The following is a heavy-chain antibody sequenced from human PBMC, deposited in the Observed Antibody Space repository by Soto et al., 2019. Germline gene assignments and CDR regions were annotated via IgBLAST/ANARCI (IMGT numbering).Heavy chain of an antibody. Sequence: GGSLRLSCAASGFTFSNAWMSWVRQAPGKGLEWVGRIKSKTDGGTTDYAAPVKGRFTISRDDSKNTLYLQMNSLKTEDTAVYYCTTADDYDSSGYYYFDYWGQGTLVTVSS. CDR1: GFTFSNAW. D-gene: IGHD3-22*01. V-gene: IGHV3-15*01. J-gene: IGHJ4*02. CDR2: IKSKTDGGTT. CDR3: TTADDYDSSGYYYFDY.